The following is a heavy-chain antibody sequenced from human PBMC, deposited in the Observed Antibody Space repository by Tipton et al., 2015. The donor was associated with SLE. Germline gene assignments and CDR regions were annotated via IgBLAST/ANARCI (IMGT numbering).Heavy chain of an antibody. D-gene: IGHD5-18*01. V-gene: IGHV4-61*02. Sequence: TLSLPCSVSGYSISSGTYYWNWIRPPAGKELEWIGRIFSSGCSKYNPSLQSRVTMSVDTSKNQFSLNLTSVTAADTAVYYCVRGVRIQGALDIWGQGTMVTVSS. CDR1: GYSISSGTYY. J-gene: IGHJ3*02. CDR2: IFSSGCS. CDR3: VRGVRIQGALDI.